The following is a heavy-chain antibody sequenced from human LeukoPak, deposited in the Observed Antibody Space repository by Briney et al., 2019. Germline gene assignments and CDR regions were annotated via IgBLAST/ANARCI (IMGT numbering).Heavy chain of an antibody. CDR2: ISGSGGNT. J-gene: IGHJ4*02. CDR3: AKGVWMATRTSADY. D-gene: IGHD5-24*01. V-gene: IGHV3-23*01. Sequence: GGSLRLSCAASGFTFRRYGMSWVRQAPGKGLEWVSVISGSGGNTHYADSVKGRFTIARDNSKNTLYLQMNSLRAEDTAVYYCAKGVWMATRTSADYWGQGTLVTVSS. CDR1: GFTFRRYG.